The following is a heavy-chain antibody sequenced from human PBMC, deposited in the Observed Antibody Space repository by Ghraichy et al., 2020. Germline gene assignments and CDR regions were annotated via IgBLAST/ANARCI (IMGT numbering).Heavy chain of an antibody. D-gene: IGHD5-18*01. Sequence: ESLNISCTVSGGSISSSNYFWDWIRQPPGKGLEWIGSIYYSGSAYYNPSLKRRVTISVDSSKNQFSLKVNSVTAADTAVYYCARVPRNGYSFGYVDLWGQGTLVTVSS. CDR2: IYYSGSA. V-gene: IGHV4-39*07. J-gene: IGHJ5*02. CDR1: GGSISSSNYF. CDR3: ARVPRNGYSFGYVDL.